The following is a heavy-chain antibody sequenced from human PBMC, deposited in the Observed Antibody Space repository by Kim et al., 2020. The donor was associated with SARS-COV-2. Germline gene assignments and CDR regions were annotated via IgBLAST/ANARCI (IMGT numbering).Heavy chain of an antibody. J-gene: IGHJ5*02. V-gene: IGHV3-73*01. D-gene: IGHD6-19*01. CDR3: TRLVSSGWYNWFDP. Sequence: AAAVKGRFTISRDDSKNTAYLQMNSLKTEDTAVYYCTRLVSSGWYNWFDPWGQGTLVTVSS.